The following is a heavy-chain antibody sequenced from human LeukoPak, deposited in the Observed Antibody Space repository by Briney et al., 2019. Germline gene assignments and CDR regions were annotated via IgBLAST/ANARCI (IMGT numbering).Heavy chain of an antibody. CDR1: GFTFSSYW. Sequence: GGSLRLSCAAAGFTFSSYWMSWVRQAPGKGLEWVANIKQDGSEKYYVDSVKGRFTISRDNAKNSLYLQMNSLRAEDTAVYYCAREGYDSSGYYPTDYWGQGTLVTVSS. J-gene: IGHJ4*02. D-gene: IGHD3-22*01. V-gene: IGHV3-7*01. CDR3: AREGYDSSGYYPTDY. CDR2: IKQDGSEK.